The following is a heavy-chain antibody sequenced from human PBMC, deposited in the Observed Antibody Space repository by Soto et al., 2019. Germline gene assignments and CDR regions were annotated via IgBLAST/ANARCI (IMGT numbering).Heavy chain of an antibody. CDR3: VRDSGAKLSSS. D-gene: IGHD6-13*01. V-gene: IGHV1-69*13. CDR2: IIPVFGTA. CDR1: GGTFSSSA. Sequence: ASVKVSCKSSGGTFSSSALSWVRQAPGQGLEWMGGIIPVFGTANYAQKFQGRVTITADESARTSYMELRSLKSQDTAVYYCVRDSGAKLSSSWGQGTLVTVSS. J-gene: IGHJ4*02.